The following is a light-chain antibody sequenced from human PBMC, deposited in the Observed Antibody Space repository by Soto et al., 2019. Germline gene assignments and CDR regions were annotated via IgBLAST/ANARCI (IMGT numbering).Light chain of an antibody. CDR2: DAS. V-gene: IGKV3-11*01. CDR3: QQYNRWPPWT. J-gene: IGKJ1*01. Sequence: DIALTQSPATLSLSPGDRATLSCRASQNVSNYLAWYQQKPGQAPRLLIYDASNRATGIPARFSGSGSGTDFTLTISSLDPEDFAVYYCQQYNRWPPWTFGQGTKVDIK. CDR1: QNVSNY.